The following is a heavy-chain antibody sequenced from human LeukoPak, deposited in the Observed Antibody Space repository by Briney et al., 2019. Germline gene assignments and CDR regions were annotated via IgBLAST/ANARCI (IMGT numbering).Heavy chain of an antibody. D-gene: IGHD2-2*01. Sequence: PGGSLRLSCAASGFTFSSYAMSWVRQAPGKGLEWVSAISGSGGSTYYADSVKGRFTISRDNSKNTLYLQMNSLRAEDTAVYYCANCPYCSSTSCPFDPWGQGTLVTVSS. CDR1: GFTFSSYA. CDR3: ANCPYCSSTSCPFDP. V-gene: IGHV3-23*01. J-gene: IGHJ5*02. CDR2: ISGSGGST.